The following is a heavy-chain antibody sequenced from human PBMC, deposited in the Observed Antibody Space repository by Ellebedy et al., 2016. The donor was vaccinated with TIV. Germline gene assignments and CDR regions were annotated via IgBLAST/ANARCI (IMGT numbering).Heavy chain of an antibody. J-gene: IGHJ3*01. CDR2: INQDGSDK. Sequence: GESLKISCAASRFSFSSYWMSWVRQPPGKGLEWVANINQDGSDKYYVDSVKGRFTVSRDNAKNSLYLQMTSLRADDTAVYYCATDGSYGDYLSPTHAFVFWGQGTLVTVSS. CDR1: RFSFSSYW. D-gene: IGHD4-17*01. CDR3: ATDGSYGDYLSPTHAFVF. V-gene: IGHV3-7*01.